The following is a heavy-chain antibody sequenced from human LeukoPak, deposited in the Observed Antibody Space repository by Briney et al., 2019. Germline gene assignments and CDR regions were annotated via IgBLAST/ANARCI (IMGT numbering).Heavy chain of an antibody. J-gene: IGHJ4*02. CDR1: GFTFSNCA. D-gene: IGHD5-18*01. CDR3: VKEERGYSYGDY. V-gene: IGHV3-23*01. Sequence: GGSLRLSCAASGFTFSNCAMSWVLQPPGEGLEWVSAVTDDGTTTYYADSVKGRFTISRDNSKNTVYLQMNYLTADDTARYYCVKEERGYSYGDYWGQGTLVTVSS. CDR2: VTDDGTTT.